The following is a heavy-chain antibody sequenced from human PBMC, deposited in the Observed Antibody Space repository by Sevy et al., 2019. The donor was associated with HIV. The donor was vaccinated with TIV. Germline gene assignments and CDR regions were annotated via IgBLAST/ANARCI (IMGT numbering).Heavy chain of an antibody. Sequence: GGSLRLSCAASGFTFSRYDMHWVRQATGKGLEWVSSIGTAGDTYYPGSVKGRFTISRENAKKSLYLQMNSLRAGDTAAYYCARGTRYSGSYYLGDDAFDNWGQGTMVTVSS. CDR2: IGTAGDT. D-gene: IGHD1-26*01. J-gene: IGHJ3*02. CDR3: ARGTRYSGSYYLGDDAFDN. V-gene: IGHV3-13*01. CDR1: GFTFSRYD.